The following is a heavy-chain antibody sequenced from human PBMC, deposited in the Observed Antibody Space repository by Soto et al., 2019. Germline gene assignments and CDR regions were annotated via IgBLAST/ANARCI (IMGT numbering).Heavy chain of an antibody. V-gene: IGHV3-7*01. D-gene: IGHD2-15*01. CDR3: ARERGCGGGSCYSTRLDAFDI. CDR2: IKQDGSEK. Sequence: PGGSLRLSCAASGFTFSSYWMSWVRQAPGKGLEWVANIKQDGSEKYYVDSVKGRFTISRDNAKNSLYLQMNSLRAEDTAVYYCARERGCGGGSCYSTRLDAFDIWGQGTMVTVSS. CDR1: GFTFSSYW. J-gene: IGHJ3*02.